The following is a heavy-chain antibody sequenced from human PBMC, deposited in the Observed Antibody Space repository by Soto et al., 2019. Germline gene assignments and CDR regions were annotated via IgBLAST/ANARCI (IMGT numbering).Heavy chain of an antibody. D-gene: IGHD3-3*02. V-gene: IGHV3-48*03. CDR2: ISLSGSTI. CDR1: GFAFSNYE. Sequence: RRLSCAASGFAFSNYEMNWVRQAPGKGLEWVSYISLSGSTIYYADSVKGRFTISRDDAKNSLYLQMDSPRADDTAVYYCARESFSASPNFFDYWGQGTLVTVS. J-gene: IGHJ4*02. CDR3: ARESFSASPNFFDY.